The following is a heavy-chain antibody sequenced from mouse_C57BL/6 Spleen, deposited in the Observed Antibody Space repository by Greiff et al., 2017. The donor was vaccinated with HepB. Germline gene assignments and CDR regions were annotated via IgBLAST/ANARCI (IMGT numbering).Heavy chain of an antibody. J-gene: IGHJ2*01. D-gene: IGHD1-1*01. CDR1: GYAFSSSW. CDR3: ARDYDGSSYVGNYFDY. V-gene: IGHV1-82*01. CDR2: IYPGDGDT. Sequence: VKLQESGPELVKPGASVKISCKASGYAFSSSWMNWVKQRPGKGLEWIGRIYPGDGDTNYNGKFKGKATLTADKSSSTAYMQLSSLTSEDSAVYFCARDYDGSSYVGNYFDYWGQGTTLTVSS.